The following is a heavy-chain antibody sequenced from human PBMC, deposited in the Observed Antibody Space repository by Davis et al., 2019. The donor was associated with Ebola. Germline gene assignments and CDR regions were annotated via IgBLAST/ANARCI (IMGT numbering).Heavy chain of an antibody. J-gene: IGHJ4*02. CDR1: GYTFTGYY. CDR2: IRSKANSYAT. CDR3: RGGATPMDY. Sequence: KVSCKASGYTFTGYYMHWVRQASGKGLEWVGRIRSKANSYATAYAASVKGRFTISRDDSKNTAYLQMNSLKTEDTAVYYCRGGATPMDYWGQGTLVTVSS. D-gene: IGHD2-21*01. V-gene: IGHV3-73*01.